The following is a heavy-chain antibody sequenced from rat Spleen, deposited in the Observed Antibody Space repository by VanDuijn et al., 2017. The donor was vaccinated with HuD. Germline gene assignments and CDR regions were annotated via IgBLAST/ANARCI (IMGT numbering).Heavy chain of an antibody. V-gene: IGHV2S63*01. CDR2: MWSGGGT. CDR1: GFSLTDYS. D-gene: IGHD1-6*01. J-gene: IGHJ2*01. CDR3: ARHPFMYTTDHYFYFDY. Sequence: EVQLKESGPGLVQPSQTLSLTCTVSGFSLTDYSVHWVRQPPGKGLEWMGIMWSGGGTNYNSALKSRLSISRDTSKSQVFLKMNSLQPKDTGTYYCARHPFMYTTDHYFYFDYWGQGVMVTVSS.